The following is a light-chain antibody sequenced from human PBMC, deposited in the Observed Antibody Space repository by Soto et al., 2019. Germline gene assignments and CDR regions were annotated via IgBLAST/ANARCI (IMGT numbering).Light chain of an antibody. V-gene: IGLV2-14*01. CDR1: SSDVGGYKY. CDR3: FSFTTDWTHV. J-gene: IGLJ1*01. CDR2: EVS. Sequence: SVLTHPASVSGSHGQSITISCTGTSSDVGGYKYVSWYQQHPGKAPTLIISEVSNRPSGVSNRFSGSKSGNAASLTISGLQAEDEADYFCFSFTTDWTHVFGTGTKVTVL.